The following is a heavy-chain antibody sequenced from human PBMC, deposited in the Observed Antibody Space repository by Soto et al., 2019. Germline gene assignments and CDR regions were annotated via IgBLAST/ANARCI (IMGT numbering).Heavy chain of an antibody. V-gene: IGHV1-18*01. CDR1: GYTFTRYG. Sequence: QVQLVQSGGEVKKPGASVKVSCKASGYTFTRYGISWVRQAPGQGREWMGWISTYNGKTDYSQKFQGRVTMTADTRTTTGYMELRSLRSDDTAIYYCARLLTEGVTYREDAFDIWGQGTKVTVSS. CDR2: ISTYNGKT. D-gene: IGHD3-9*01. CDR3: ARLLTEGVTYREDAFDI. J-gene: IGHJ3*02.